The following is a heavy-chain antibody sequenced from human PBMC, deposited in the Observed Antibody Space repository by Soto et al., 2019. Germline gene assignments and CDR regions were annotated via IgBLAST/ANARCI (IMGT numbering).Heavy chain of an antibody. Sequence: PSETLSLTCAVYGGSFSGYYWTWIRQSPRRGLEWIGYISSSGTVKYNSSLKSRVTISLDRSRNQFSLKLSSVTAADTAVYFCARDRKLELPGNYYYYGMDVWGQGTTVTVSS. D-gene: IGHD1-7*01. J-gene: IGHJ6*02. CDR2: ISSSGTV. CDR3: ARDRKLELPGNYYYYGMDV. V-gene: IGHV4-59*01. CDR1: GGSFSGYY.